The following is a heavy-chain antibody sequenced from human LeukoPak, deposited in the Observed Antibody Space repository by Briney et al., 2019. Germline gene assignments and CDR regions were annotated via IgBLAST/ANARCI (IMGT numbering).Heavy chain of an antibody. CDR2: INPSGGST. V-gene: IGHV1-46*01. CDR3: ARDFERDGYNYYYYGMDV. D-gene: IGHD5-24*01. Sequence: AXVKVSCKASGYTFTSYYMHWVRQAPGQGLEWMGIINPSGGSTSYAQKFQGRVTMTRDTSTSTVYMELSSLRSEDTAVYYCARDFERDGYNYYYYGMDVWGQGTTVTVSS. J-gene: IGHJ6*02. CDR1: GYTFTSYY.